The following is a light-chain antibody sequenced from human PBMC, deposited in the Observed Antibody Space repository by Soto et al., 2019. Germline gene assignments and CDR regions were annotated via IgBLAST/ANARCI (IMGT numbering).Light chain of an antibody. Sequence: QSVLTQPPSVSAAPGQKVTISCSGSSSNIGDNSVSWYQQLPGTAPKLLIYDNNKRPSGIPTRVSGSKFGTSATLDITGLQTGDEADYYCGTWDSSLRVGVFGGGTKLTVL. CDR1: SSNIGDNS. CDR3: GTWDSSLRVGV. J-gene: IGLJ3*02. V-gene: IGLV1-51*01. CDR2: DNN.